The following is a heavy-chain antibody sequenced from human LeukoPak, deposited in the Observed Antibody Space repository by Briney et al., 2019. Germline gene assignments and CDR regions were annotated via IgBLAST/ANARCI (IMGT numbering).Heavy chain of an antibody. CDR1: GYIFTAYY. CDR2: INPDSGDT. Sequence: ASVKVSCKASGYIFTAYYLHWVRQAPGQGLEWMGWINPDSGDTKFAQKFQGRVSMTRDTSISTAYMELSGLRSDDTAYYFCARVQYYNILTGSSQYWGQGTLVTVSS. CDR3: ARVQYYNILTGSSQY. J-gene: IGHJ4*02. D-gene: IGHD3-9*01. V-gene: IGHV1-2*02.